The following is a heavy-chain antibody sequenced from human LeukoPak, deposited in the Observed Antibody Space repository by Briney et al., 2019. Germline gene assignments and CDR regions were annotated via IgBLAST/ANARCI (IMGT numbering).Heavy chain of an antibody. CDR3: ARDYRRSWYQGGWFDP. V-gene: IGHV4-39*07. Sequence: SETLSLTCTVSGGSIRSSSYYWNWIRQPPGKGLEWIGTIYYSGSTYYNPSLKSRVTISVDTSKNQFSLKLSSVTAADTAVYYCARDYRRSWYQGGWFDPWGQGTLVTVSS. CDR1: GGSIRSSSYY. J-gene: IGHJ5*02. D-gene: IGHD6-13*01. CDR2: IYYSGST.